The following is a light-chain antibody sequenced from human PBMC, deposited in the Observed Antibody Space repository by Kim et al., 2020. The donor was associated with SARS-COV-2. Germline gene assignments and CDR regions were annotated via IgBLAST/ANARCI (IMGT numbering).Light chain of an antibody. V-gene: IGLV2-18*02. CDR3: SSQTSTANWI. J-gene: IGLJ2*01. CDR2: EVF. CDR1: SGDIGTYDR. Sequence: QSALTQPPSVSGSPGQSVTISCTGSSGDIGTYDRVSWYRQSPGTAPQLIIYEVFNRPSGVPDRFSGSKSGSTASLTISGLQPEDEADYHCSSQTSTANWIFGGGTKVTVL.